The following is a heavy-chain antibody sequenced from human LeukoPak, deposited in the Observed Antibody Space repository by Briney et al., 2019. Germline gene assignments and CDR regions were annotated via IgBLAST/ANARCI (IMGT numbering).Heavy chain of an antibody. D-gene: IGHD3-3*01. CDR2: ISGSGGST. Sequence: GGSLRLSCAASGFTFSSYAMSWVRLAPGKGLEWVSAISGSGGSTYYADSVKGRFTISRDNAKNSLYLQMNSLRAEDTAVYYCARDGITIFGVVIPPGANWFDPWGQGTLVTVSS. CDR1: GFTFSSYA. CDR3: ARDGITIFGVVIPPGANWFDP. V-gene: IGHV3-23*01. J-gene: IGHJ5*02.